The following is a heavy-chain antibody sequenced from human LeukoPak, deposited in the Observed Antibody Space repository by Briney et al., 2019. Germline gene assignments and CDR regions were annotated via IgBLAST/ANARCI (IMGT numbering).Heavy chain of an antibody. CDR1: GGSISSSSYY. CDR2: IYYSGST. J-gene: IGHJ4*02. Sequence: PSETLSLTCTVSGGSISSSSYYWGWIRQPPGKGLEWFGSIYYSGSTYYNPSLKSRVTISVDTSKNQFSLKLSSVTAADTAVYYCARLGVSSWYIDYWGQGTLVTVSS. V-gene: IGHV4-39*01. D-gene: IGHD6-13*01. CDR3: ARLGVSSWYIDY.